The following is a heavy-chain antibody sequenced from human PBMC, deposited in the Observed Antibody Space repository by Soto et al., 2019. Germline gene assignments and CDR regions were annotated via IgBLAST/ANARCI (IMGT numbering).Heavy chain of an antibody. V-gene: IGHV3-7*01. J-gene: IGHJ6*02. CDR2: IKQDGSEK. CDR1: GFTFSSYW. D-gene: IGHD5-12*01. Sequence: GGSLRLSCAASGFTFSSYWMSWVRQAPGKGLEWVANIKQDGSEKYYVDSVKGRFTISRDNAKNSLYLQMNSLRAEDTAVYYCARDPNIVATMGSIYYYYGMDVWGQGTSVTVSS. CDR3: ARDPNIVATMGSIYYYYGMDV.